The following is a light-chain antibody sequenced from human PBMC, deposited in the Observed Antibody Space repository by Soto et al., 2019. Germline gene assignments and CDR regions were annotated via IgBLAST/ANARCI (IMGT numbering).Light chain of an antibody. V-gene: IGKV1-9*01. J-gene: IGKJ4*01. CDR3: QQLNSYPLT. CDR1: QGIISY. CDR2: AAS. Sequence: IQLTQSPSSLSASVGDRVTITCRASQGIISYLSWCQQKPGTAPKLLIYAASTLQSGVPSRFSGSGSGTDFTLTISSLQPEDFATYYCQQLNSYPLTFGGGTKVDIK.